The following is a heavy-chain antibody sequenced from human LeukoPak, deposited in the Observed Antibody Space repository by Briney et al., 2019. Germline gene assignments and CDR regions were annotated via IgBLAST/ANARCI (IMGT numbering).Heavy chain of an antibody. Sequence: SETLSLTCTVSGGSISSYYWSWIRQPPGKGLEWIGYIYYSGGTNYNPSLKSRVTISVDTSKNQFSLKLSSVTAADTAVYYCARLYGYYYDSSGYYSYFDYWGQGTLVTVSS. J-gene: IGHJ4*02. CDR2: IYYSGGT. CDR3: ARLYGYYYDSSGYYSYFDY. D-gene: IGHD3-22*01. CDR1: GGSISSYY. V-gene: IGHV4-59*08.